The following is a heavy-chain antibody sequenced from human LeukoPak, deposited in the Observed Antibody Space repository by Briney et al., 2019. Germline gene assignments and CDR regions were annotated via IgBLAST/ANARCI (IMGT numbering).Heavy chain of an antibody. V-gene: IGHV4-61*08. CDR2: IYYSGST. CDR3: ARITLVESAEMAHPVFDY. Sequence: PSQTLSLTCTVSGGSISSGGYYWSWIRQPPGKGLEWIGYIYYSGSTNYNPSLKSRVTISVDTSKNQFSLKLSSVTAADTAVYYCARITLVESAEMAHPVFDYWGQGTLVTVSS. D-gene: IGHD5-24*01. J-gene: IGHJ4*02. CDR1: GGSISSGGYY.